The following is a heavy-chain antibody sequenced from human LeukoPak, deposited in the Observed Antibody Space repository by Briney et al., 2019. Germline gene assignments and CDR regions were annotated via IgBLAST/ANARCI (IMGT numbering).Heavy chain of an antibody. J-gene: IGHJ4*02. D-gene: IGHD2-2*02. V-gene: IGHV3-33*01. CDR2: IWYDGSKN. CDR1: GFTFRNYG. Sequence: GGSLRLSCAASGFTFRNYGMHWVRQAPGKGLEWVAIIWYDGSKNYYADSVKGRFTISRDNFNNTLYLQMNSLRADDTALYYCARAPYTTGRSFYFDSWGQGTLVTVSS. CDR3: ARAPYTTGRSFYFDS.